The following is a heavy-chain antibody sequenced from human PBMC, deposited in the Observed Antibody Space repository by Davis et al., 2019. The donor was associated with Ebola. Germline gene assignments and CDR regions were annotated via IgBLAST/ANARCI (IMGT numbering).Heavy chain of an antibody. D-gene: IGHD3-10*01. CDR2: ISSSSSYI. Sequence: PSETLSLTCAVYGGSFSGYYWSWIRQPPGKGLEWVSSISSSSSYIYYADSVKGRFTISRDNAKNSLYLQMNSLRAEDTAVYYCARDLGAMIQGVISYWFDPWGQGTLVTVSS. J-gene: IGHJ5*02. V-gene: IGHV3-21*01. CDR1: GGSFSGYY. CDR3: ARDLGAMIQGVISYWFDP.